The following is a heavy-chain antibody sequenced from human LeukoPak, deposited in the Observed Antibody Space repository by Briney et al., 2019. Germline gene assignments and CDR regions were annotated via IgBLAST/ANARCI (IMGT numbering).Heavy chain of an antibody. CDR2: IIPIFGTA. D-gene: IGHD3-10*01. V-gene: IGHV1-69*01. J-gene: IGHJ6*04. CDR1: GGTFSSYA. CDR3: VRARITMVRGVILAMDV. Sequence: SVEVSCKASGGTFSSYAISWVRQAPGQGLEWMGGIIPIFGTANYAQKFQGRVTITADESTSTAYMELSSLRSEDTAVYYCVRARITMVRGVILAMDVWGKGTTVTISS.